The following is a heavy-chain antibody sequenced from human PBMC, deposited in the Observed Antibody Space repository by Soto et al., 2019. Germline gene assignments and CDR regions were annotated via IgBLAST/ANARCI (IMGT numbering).Heavy chain of an antibody. Sequence: PGGSLRLSCAGSGFAFSTYSMNWVRQAPGKGLEWVSSINSNSVYRYYADSVQGRFTISRDDAKNSLYLQMNSLRAEDTAVYYCARARAPLDYWGQGTLVTVSS. J-gene: IGHJ4*02. CDR3: ARARAPLDY. CDR1: GFAFSTYS. CDR2: INSNSVYR. V-gene: IGHV3-21*01.